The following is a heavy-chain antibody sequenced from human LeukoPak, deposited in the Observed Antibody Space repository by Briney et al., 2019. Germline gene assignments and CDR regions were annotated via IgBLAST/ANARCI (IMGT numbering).Heavy chain of an antibody. Sequence: ASVRVSCKASGYTFTSYAMHWVRQAPGQRLEWMGWINAGNGNTKYSQKFQGRVTITRDTSASTAYMELSSLRSEDTAVYYCARVANHYGSGSYYHWGQGTLVTASS. CDR2: INAGNGNT. CDR3: ARVANHYGSGSYYH. D-gene: IGHD3-10*01. V-gene: IGHV1-3*01. CDR1: GYTFTSYA. J-gene: IGHJ4*02.